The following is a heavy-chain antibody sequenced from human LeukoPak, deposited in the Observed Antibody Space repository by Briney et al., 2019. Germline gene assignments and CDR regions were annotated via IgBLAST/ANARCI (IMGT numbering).Heavy chain of an antibody. J-gene: IGHJ4*02. CDR3: AGGTTWIQLWSFDY. CDR2: ISSSSSYI. D-gene: IGHD5-18*01. Sequence: GGSLRLSCAASGFTFSSYSMNWVRQAPGKGLEWVSSISSSSSYIYYADSVKGRFTISRDNAKNSLYLQMNSLRAEDTAVCYCAGGTTWIQLWSFDYWGQGTLVTVSS. CDR1: GFTFSSYS. V-gene: IGHV3-21*01.